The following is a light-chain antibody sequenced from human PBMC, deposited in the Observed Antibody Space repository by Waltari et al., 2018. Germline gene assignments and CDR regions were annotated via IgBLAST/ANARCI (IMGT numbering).Light chain of an antibody. CDR1: QTISKY. J-gene: IGKJ1*01. V-gene: IGKV1-39*01. CDR2: AAS. CDR3: RQTYTTPTWT. Sequence: DIQMTQSPLSLSASVGDRVTITCRARQTISKYLNWYQQKPGKAPKLLIHAASRLQSGVPSRFSGSGSETEFTLTINSLQLEDCAIYYCRQTYTTPTWTFGQGTRVDIK.